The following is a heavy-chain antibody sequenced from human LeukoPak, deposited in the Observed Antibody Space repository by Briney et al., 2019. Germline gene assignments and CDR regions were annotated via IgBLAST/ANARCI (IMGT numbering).Heavy chain of an antibody. CDR2: ISAYNGNT. CDR3: ARRFTTIAAAGTSLSY. D-gene: IGHD6-13*01. J-gene: IGHJ4*02. V-gene: IGHV1-18*01. CDR1: GYTFTSYG. Sequence: ASVKVSCKASGYTFTSYGLSWVRQAPGQGLEWMGCISAYNGNTKYAQKFQGRVTITTDTSTSTAYMEMRSLRSDDTAVYYCARRFTTIAAAGTSLSYWGQGTLVTVSS.